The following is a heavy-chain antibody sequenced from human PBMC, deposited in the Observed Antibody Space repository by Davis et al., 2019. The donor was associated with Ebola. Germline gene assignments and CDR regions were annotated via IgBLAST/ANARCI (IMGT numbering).Heavy chain of an antibody. CDR3: AKLYDISGYQPLGY. V-gene: IGHV3-30*02. Sequence: SLKISCAASCFTFSTYGMHWVRQAPGPGLAWVAFIRLDGSIIFYADSVKGRFTISRDNSKNTLYLQMNSLRTEDTAVYYCAKLYDISGYQPLGYWGQGTLVTVSS. CDR1: CFTFSTYG. CDR2: IRLDGSII. D-gene: IGHD3-22*01. J-gene: IGHJ4*02.